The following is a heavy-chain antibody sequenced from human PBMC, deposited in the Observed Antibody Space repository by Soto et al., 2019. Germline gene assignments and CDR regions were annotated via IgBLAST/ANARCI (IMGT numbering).Heavy chain of an antibody. CDR3: ARGEFTGCLSY. CDR1: GFIFSHYA. CDR2: IWYDGSNQ. V-gene: IGHV3-33*01. Sequence: QVQLVESGGGVVQPGRSLRLPCAASGFIFSHYAMHWVRQAPGKGLEWVAVIWYDGSNQFYVDSVRGRFTISRDNSKKTLFLDIETLRADDTATYYCARGEFTGCLSYWGQGTLVTVSS. D-gene: IGHD3-10*01. J-gene: IGHJ4*02.